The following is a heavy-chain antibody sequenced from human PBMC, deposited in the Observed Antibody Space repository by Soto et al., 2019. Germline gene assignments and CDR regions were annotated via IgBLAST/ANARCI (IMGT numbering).Heavy chain of an antibody. J-gene: IGHJ6*02. V-gene: IGHV3-13*05. Sequence: EVQLVESGGGLVQPGGSLRLSCAASGFTFSSYDMHWVRQATGKGLEWVSAIGTAGDPYYPGSVKGRFTISRENAKNSLYLQMNSLRAGDTAVYYCARSPTIFGHYGMDVWCQGTTVTVSS. CDR2: IGTAGDP. CDR1: GFTFSSYD. D-gene: IGHD3-3*01. CDR3: ARSPTIFGHYGMDV.